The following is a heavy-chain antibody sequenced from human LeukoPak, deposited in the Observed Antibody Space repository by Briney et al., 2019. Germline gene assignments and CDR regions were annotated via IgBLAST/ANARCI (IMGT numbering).Heavy chain of an antibody. D-gene: IGHD6-19*01. V-gene: IGHV1-69*04. CDR2: IIPILGIA. Sequence: SVKVSCKASGGTFSSYAISWVRQAPGQGLEWMGRIIPILGIANYAQKFQGRVTITADKSTSTAYMELSSLRSEDTAVYYCARDPGMAVAGTVYFDYWGQGTLVTVSS. J-gene: IGHJ4*02. CDR1: GGTFSSYA. CDR3: ARDPGMAVAGTVYFDY.